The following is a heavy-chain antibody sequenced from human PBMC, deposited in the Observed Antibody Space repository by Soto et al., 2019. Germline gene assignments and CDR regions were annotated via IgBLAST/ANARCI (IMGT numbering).Heavy chain of an antibody. Sequence: TMPLTCPVSGYSISRGYHWAWIRQPPGKGLEWLGSVHYSGSTYYNPSLKSRVTISVDTSKNQFSLKLSSVTAADTAVYYCAREKAYYDFWSGYWSVSWFDPWGQGTLVTVSS. CDR3: AREKAYYDFWSGYWSVSWFDP. CDR1: GYSISRGYH. D-gene: IGHD3-3*01. V-gene: IGHV4-38-2*02. J-gene: IGHJ5*02. CDR2: VHYSGST.